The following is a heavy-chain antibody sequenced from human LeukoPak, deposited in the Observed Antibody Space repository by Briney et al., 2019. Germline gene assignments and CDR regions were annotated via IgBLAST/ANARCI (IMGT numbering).Heavy chain of an antibody. CDR1: GGSFSGYY. D-gene: IGHD3-9*01. V-gene: IGHV4-34*01. CDR3: ARFLNDILTGPDY. J-gene: IGHJ4*02. CDR2: INHSGST. Sequence: SETLSLTWAVYGGSFSGYYWSWIRQPPGKGPEWIGEINHSGSTNCNPSLKSRVTISVDTSKNQFSLKLSSVTAADTAVYYCARFLNDILTGPDYWGQGTLVTVSS.